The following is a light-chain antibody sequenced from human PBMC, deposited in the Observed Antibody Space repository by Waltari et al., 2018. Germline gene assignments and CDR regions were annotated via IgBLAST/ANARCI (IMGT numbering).Light chain of an antibody. J-gene: IGLJ2*01. CDR1: SSNIGATYG. Sequence: QSILTQPPPVSGAPGQRVTISCTGSSSNIGATYGVHWYQQLPGTAPKLLIYGNSSRPSGVPDRFSGSKSGTSASLAITGIQAEDEADYYCQSYDSSLSVVVVGGGTKLTVL. CDR2: GNS. CDR3: QSYDSSLSVVV. V-gene: IGLV1-40*01.